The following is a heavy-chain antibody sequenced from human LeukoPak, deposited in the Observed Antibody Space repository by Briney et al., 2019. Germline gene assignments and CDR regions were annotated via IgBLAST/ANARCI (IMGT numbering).Heavy chain of an antibody. D-gene: IGHD3-3*02. J-gene: IGHJ4*02. CDR2: IIPSGHTT. CDR1: GFTFSSHG. Sequence: LPGGPLRLSCAASGFTFSSHGMNGVRQAPGKGVEWGSGIIPSGHTTYYADSVRGRFTIARDNSRNTLYLQMNSRRAEDTAVYYCAKDDTWLQFCCWGQGTLVTVSP. V-gene: IGHV3-23*01. CDR3: AKDDTWLQFCC.